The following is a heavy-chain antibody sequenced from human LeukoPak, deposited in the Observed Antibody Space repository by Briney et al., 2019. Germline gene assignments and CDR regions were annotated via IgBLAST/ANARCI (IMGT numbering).Heavy chain of an antibody. CDR1: GFTVSDNY. D-gene: IGHD2-21*01. V-gene: IGHV3-53*01. Sequence: PRGSLRLSCAASGFTVSDNYMGWVRQAPGKGLEWVSFIYSGGSTYYADSVKGRFTISRDNSKNTLYLQMNSLRAEDTAVYFCARAAYGALDYWGQGTLVTVSS. CDR2: IYSGGST. CDR3: ARAAYGALDY. J-gene: IGHJ4*02.